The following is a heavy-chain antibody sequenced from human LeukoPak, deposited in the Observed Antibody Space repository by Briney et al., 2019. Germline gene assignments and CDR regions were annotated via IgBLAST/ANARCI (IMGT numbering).Heavy chain of an antibody. CDR3: ARDLDELGGTTVDY. V-gene: IGHV3-74*01. CDR2: INSDGSNT. D-gene: IGHD1-26*01. CDR1: GFTFSNYW. J-gene: IGHJ4*02. Sequence: PGGSLRLSCAASGFTFSNYWMHWVRQAPGKGLVWVSRINSDGSNTNYADSVKGRFTISRDNAKNSMYLQMNSLRAEDTAVYYCARDLDELGGTTVDYWGQGTLVTVSS.